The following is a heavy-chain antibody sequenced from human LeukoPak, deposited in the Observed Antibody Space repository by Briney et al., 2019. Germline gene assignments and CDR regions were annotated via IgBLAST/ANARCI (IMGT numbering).Heavy chain of an antibody. CDR3: ATPLLLIKRAAAGTPTDY. D-gene: IGHD6-13*01. CDR2: ISGSGGST. V-gene: IGHV3-23*01. J-gene: IGHJ4*02. Sequence: GGSLRLSCAASGFTFSSYAMSWVRQAPGKGLEWVSAISGSGGSTYYADSVKGRFTISRDNSKNTLYLQMNSLRAEDTAVYYCATPLLLIKRAAAGTPTDYWGQGTLVTVSS. CDR1: GFTFSSYA.